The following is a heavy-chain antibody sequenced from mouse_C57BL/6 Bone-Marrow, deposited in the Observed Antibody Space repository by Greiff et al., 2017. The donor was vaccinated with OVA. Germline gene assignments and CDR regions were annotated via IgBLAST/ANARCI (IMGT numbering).Heavy chain of an antibody. Sequence: EVKLMESGPVLVKPGASVKMSCKASGYTFTDYYMNWVKQSHGTSLEWIGVINPYNGGTRYNQKFKGKATVTVDKSSSTAYKELNSQTSEDSAVYYCAIWNYYCSLYYFDYRGQGTTLTVSS. V-gene: IGHV1-19*01. CDR1: GYTFTDYY. D-gene: IGHD1-1*01. J-gene: IGHJ2*01. CDR2: INPYNGGT. CDR3: AIWNYYCSLYYFDY.